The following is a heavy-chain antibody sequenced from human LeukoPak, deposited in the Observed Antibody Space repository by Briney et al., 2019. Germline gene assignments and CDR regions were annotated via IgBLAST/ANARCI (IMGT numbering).Heavy chain of an antibody. D-gene: IGHD4-17*01. CDR3: AREMTTPYTIDY. Sequence: SETLSLTCTVSGGSISSSSYYWGWIRQPPGKGLEWIGSIYYSGSTYYNPSLKSRVTISVDTSKNQFSLKLSSVTAADTAVYYCAREMTTPYTIDYWGQGTLVTVSS. CDR2: IYYSGST. J-gene: IGHJ4*02. CDR1: GGSISSSSYY. V-gene: IGHV4-39*07.